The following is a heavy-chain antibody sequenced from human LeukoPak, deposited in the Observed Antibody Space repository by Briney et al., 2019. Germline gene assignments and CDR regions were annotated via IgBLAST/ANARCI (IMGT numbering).Heavy chain of an antibody. CDR2: ISKDGSDK. CDR3: ARDYWWNYDY. D-gene: IGHD1-7*01. CDR1: GFTFSDYA. V-gene: IGHV3-30-3*01. Sequence: GGSLRLSCAASGFTFSDYAMHWVRQAPGKGLEWVAVISKDGSDKYYPGSVRGRFTISRDNSKNTIYLQMDSLRAEDAAIYYCARDYWWNYDYWGQGTLVTVSS. J-gene: IGHJ4*02.